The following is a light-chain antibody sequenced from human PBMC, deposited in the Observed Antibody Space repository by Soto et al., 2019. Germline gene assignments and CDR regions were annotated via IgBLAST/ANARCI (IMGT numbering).Light chain of an antibody. CDR3: SSYTSSSTPYV. CDR2: EVS. V-gene: IGLV2-14*01. Sequence: QSALAQPASVSGSPGQSITISCTGTRSDFGGYNYVSWYQQHPGKAPKLMIYEVSNRPSGVSNRFSGSKSGNTASLTISGLQAEDEADYYCSSYTSSSTPYVFGTGTKVTVL. CDR1: RSDFGGYNY. J-gene: IGLJ1*01.